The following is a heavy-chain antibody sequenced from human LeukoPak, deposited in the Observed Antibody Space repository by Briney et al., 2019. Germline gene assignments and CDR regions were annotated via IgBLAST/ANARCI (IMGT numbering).Heavy chain of an antibody. CDR1: GFTFSSYS. CDR2: ISSSSSYI. CDR3: ARGYGGDCYSDDAFDI. J-gene: IGHJ3*02. D-gene: IGHD2-21*02. Sequence: GGSLRLSCAASGFTFSSYSMNWVRLSPGKGLEWVSSISSSSSYIYYADSVKGRFTISRDNAKHSLYLQMNSLRAEDTAVYYCARGYGGDCYSDDAFDIWGQGTMVTVSS. V-gene: IGHV3-21*01.